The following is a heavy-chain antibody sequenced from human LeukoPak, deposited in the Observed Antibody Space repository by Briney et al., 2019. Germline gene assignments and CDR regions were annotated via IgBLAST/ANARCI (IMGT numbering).Heavy chain of an antibody. J-gene: IGHJ4*02. CDR3: ARLLDWGPFDF. CDR2: ISSSGGT. D-gene: IGHD3-16*01. CDR1: GGSISSHY. V-gene: IGHV4-4*09. Sequence: PSETLSLTCTVSGGSISSHYWSWVRQTPEKGLELIGYISSSGGTKYNASLKSRVSISMDTSMNQFSLKLTSVTAAGTAVFYCARLLDWGPFDFWGQGTLVTVSS.